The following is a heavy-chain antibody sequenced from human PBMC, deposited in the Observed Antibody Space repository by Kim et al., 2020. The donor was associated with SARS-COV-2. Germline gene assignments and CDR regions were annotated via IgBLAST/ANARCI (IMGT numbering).Heavy chain of an antibody. D-gene: IGHD3-22*01. Sequence: GGSLRLSCTASGFTFGDYAMSWFRQAPGKGLEWVGFIRSKAYGGTTEYAASVKGRFTISRDDSKSIAYLQMNSLKTEDTAVYYCTRDSVGSGYYAFDYWGQGTLVTVSS. V-gene: IGHV3-49*03. CDR1: GFTFGDYA. J-gene: IGHJ4*02. CDR2: IRSKAYGGTT. CDR3: TRDSVGSGYYAFDY.